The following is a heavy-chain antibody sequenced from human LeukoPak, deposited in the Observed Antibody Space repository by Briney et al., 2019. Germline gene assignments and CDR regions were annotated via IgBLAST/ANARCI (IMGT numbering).Heavy chain of an antibody. Sequence: SETLSLTCPVTGCTISNYYWSWIRQPPGKGLEWIGYIYYSGSTNYNPSLKSQVTISVDTSKNQFSLKLSSVTAADTAVYYCARETPNHYDCWSGGGDAFDIWGQGTMVTVSS. J-gene: IGHJ3*02. CDR2: IYYSGST. CDR3: ARETPNHYDCWSGGGDAFDI. CDR1: GCTISNYY. V-gene: IGHV4-59*01. D-gene: IGHD3-3*01.